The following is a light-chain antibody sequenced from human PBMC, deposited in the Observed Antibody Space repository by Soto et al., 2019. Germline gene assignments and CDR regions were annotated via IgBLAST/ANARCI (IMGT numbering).Light chain of an antibody. Sequence: DIVMTQSPDSLAVSLGERATINCKSSQSILYNSNNKNYLAWYQQKPGQSPELLIYWASTREFGVPDRFSGSGSGTDFTLTISSLQAEDVAVYYCQQYYSTPPTFGQGTKVEIK. V-gene: IGKV4-1*01. CDR2: WAS. CDR1: QSILYNSNNKNY. J-gene: IGKJ1*01. CDR3: QQYYSTPPT.